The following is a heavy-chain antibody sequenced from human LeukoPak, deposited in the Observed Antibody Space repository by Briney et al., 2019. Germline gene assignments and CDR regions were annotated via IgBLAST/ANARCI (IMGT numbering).Heavy chain of an antibody. J-gene: IGHJ4*02. CDR1: EFTFRSYE. D-gene: IGHD5-18*01. V-gene: IGHV3-48*02. Sequence: GGSLRLSCAASEFTFRSYEMNWVRQAPGKGLEWVSYISSSSSTIYYADSVKGRFTISRDNAKNSLYLQMNSLRDEDTAVYYCARVLKSYGYLIDYWGQGTLVTVSS. CDR3: ARVLKSYGYLIDY. CDR2: ISSSSSTI.